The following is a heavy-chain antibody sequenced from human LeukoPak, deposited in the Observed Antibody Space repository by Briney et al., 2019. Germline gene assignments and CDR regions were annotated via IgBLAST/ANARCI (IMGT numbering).Heavy chain of an antibody. Sequence: GASVKVSCKASGYTFSSYGISWVRQAPGQGLEWMGWISAYNGNTNYAQKLQGRVTMTTNTSTSTAYMELRSLRSDDTAVYYCALRRSPGTFDYWGQGTLVTVSS. CDR2: ISAYNGNT. J-gene: IGHJ4*02. CDR1: GYTFSSYG. CDR3: ALRRSPGTFDY. D-gene: IGHD1-26*01. V-gene: IGHV1-18*01.